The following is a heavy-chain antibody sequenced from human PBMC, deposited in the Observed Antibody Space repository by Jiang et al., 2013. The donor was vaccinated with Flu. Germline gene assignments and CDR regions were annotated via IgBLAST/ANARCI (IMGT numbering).Heavy chain of an antibody. CDR1: GHSFTSYW. CDR2: IDPADSYT. Sequence: GAEVKKPGESLRISCKDSGHSFTSYWISWLRQMPGKGLEWLGRIDPADSYTKYSPSFQGHVTISVDKSTNTAYLQWXSLRASDTAMYYCARPATYYYDSSGHYPPGYWGQGTLVTVSS. D-gene: IGHD3-22*01. V-gene: IGHV5-10-1*01. J-gene: IGHJ4*02. CDR3: ARPATYYYDSSGHYPPGY.